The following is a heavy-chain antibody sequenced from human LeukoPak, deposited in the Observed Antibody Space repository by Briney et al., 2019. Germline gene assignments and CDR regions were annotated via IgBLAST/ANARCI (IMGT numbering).Heavy chain of an antibody. Sequence: GGSLRLSCAASGFSFSTYNMNWVRQAPGKGLEWVSPITTSSTYIYYADSVKGRFTISRDNAKNSLYLQMNSLRAEDTAVYYCASVGRWLQSDYWGQGTLVTVSS. J-gene: IGHJ4*02. V-gene: IGHV3-21*01. CDR2: ITTSSTYI. D-gene: IGHD5-24*01. CDR1: GFSFSTYN. CDR3: ASVGRWLQSDY.